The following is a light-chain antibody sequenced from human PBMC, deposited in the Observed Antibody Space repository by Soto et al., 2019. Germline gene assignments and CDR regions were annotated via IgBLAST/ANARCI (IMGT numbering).Light chain of an antibody. J-gene: IGKJ5*01. CDR2: AAS. Sequence: DIQMTQSPSSLSGSVGDRVTITCRASQSISNYLNWYQQKPGSAPKLLIYAASSLQGGVPSRFSGSGSGTDFTLTITTLQPEDFATYYCQQSYSSPITFGQGTRLEIK. V-gene: IGKV1-39*01. CDR3: QQSYSSPIT. CDR1: QSISNY.